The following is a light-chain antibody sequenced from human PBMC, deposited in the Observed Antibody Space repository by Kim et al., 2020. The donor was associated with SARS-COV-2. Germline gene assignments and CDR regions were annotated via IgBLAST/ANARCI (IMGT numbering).Light chain of an antibody. CDR3: QQSYSTPYT. CDR1: QNINKY. V-gene: IGKV1-39*01. J-gene: IGKJ2*01. Sequence: SASERYRVTSTCRASQNINKYLNGYQQEPGKAPKLLIYAASTLHSGVPSRFSGTGSGTDFTLTISGLQPEDFATYFCQQSYSTPYTFGQGTKLEI. CDR2: AAS.